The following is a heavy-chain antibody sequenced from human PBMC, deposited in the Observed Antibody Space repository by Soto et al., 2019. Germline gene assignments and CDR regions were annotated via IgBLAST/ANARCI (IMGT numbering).Heavy chain of an antibody. J-gene: IGHJ4*02. D-gene: IGHD2-21*01. V-gene: IGHV1-69*06. CDR2: IIPMFTTT. CDR3: TKDGDSADYGY. Sequence: QVHLVQSGPEVKRPGSSVKVSCKASGDTFGRNAIHWVRQAPGQGLEWMGGIIPMFTTTNYAQKFKGRLTIYATKSTGTAYMEMTSLRSEDTAVYYCTKDGDSADYGYWGQGTLVTVSS. CDR1: GDTFGRNA.